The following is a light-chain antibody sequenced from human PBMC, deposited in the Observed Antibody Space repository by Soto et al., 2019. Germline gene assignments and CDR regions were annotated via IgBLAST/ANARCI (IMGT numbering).Light chain of an antibody. V-gene: IGKV4-1*01. J-gene: IGKJ1*01. CDR3: HHYGRSPGT. CDR2: WAS. Sequence: DILLNQSPDSLAVSLGERATINCRSSQDVLYNSNNKNYLAWYQQKPGQPPKLLIYWASTRESGVPDRFSGSGSGTDFTLTISRLQPEDFAVYYCHHYGRSPGTFGQGTKWIS. CDR1: QDVLYNSNNKNY.